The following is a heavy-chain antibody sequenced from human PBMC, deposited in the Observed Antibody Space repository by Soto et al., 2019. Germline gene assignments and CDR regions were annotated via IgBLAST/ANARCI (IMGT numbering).Heavy chain of an antibody. CDR1: GDSVRSSNYH. CDR2: IYYTGSI. V-gene: IGHV4-39*01. D-gene: IGHD6-19*01. J-gene: IGHJ4*02. CDR3: AKRDHAPVAGVLRPFDN. Sequence: SSETLSLTCSVSGDSVRSSNYHWGWIRQPPGKGLEWIANIYYTGSIEYNSSLKSRVTLSVDTSKNQISLTLSSVTAADTAVYYCAKRDHAPVAGVLRPFDNWGQGALVTVSS.